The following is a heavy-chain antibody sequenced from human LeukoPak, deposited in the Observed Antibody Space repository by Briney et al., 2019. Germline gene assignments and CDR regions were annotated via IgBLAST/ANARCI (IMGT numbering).Heavy chain of an antibody. CDR2: ISAYNGNT. D-gene: IGHD3-3*01. Sequence: ASVKVSCKASGYTFTSYGISWVRQAPGQGLEWMGWISAYNGNTNYAQKLQGRVTMTTDTSTSTAYMELRSLRSDDPAVYYCARGTLHVLRFLEWLPLDYWGQGTLVTVSS. V-gene: IGHV1-18*01. J-gene: IGHJ4*02. CDR3: ARGTLHVLRFLEWLPLDY. CDR1: GYTFTSYG.